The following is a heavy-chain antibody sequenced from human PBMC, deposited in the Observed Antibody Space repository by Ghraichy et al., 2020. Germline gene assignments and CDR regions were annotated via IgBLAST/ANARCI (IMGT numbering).Heavy chain of an antibody. CDR1: GFTFSDYY. CDR2: ISSSVRTI. J-gene: IGHJ6*02. CDR3: ARAGYDFWSGYYTELGSYGMDV. V-gene: IGHV3-11*01. D-gene: IGHD3-3*01. Sequence: GGSLRLSCAASGFTFSDYYMSWIRQAPGKGLEWLSYISSSVRTIYYADSVKGRFTISRDNAKNSLYLQMNSLRAEDTAVYYCARAGYDFWSGYYTELGSYGMDVWGQGTTVTVSS.